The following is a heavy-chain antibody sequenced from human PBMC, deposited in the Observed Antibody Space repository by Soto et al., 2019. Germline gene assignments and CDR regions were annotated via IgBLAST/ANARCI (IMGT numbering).Heavy chain of an antibody. CDR1: GFTFSSYA. D-gene: IGHD3-10*01. J-gene: IGHJ6*02. V-gene: IGHV3-23*01. CDR3: AKDKERTYYYGSGSYRNLYYYYYYGMDV. CDR2: ISGSGGST. Sequence: GGSLRLSCAASGFTFSSYAMSWVRQAPGKGLEWVSAISGSGGSTYYADSVKGRFTISRDNSKNTLYLQMNSLRAEDTAVYYCAKDKERTYYYGSGSYRNLYYYYYYGMDVWGQGTTVTVSS.